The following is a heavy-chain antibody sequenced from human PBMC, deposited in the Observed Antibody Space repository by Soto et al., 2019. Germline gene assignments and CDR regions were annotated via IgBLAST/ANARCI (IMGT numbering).Heavy chain of an antibody. D-gene: IGHD6-19*01. Sequence: QVQLVQSGAEVKKPGSSVKVSCKASGGTFSSYTISWVRQAPGQGLEWMGRIIPILGIANYAQKFQGRVTITSDKSTSTSYMELSSLRSEDTAVYYCVRSSERPFDYWGQGTLVTVSS. CDR3: VRSSERPFDY. CDR1: GGTFSSYT. CDR2: IIPILGIA. V-gene: IGHV1-69*02. J-gene: IGHJ4*02.